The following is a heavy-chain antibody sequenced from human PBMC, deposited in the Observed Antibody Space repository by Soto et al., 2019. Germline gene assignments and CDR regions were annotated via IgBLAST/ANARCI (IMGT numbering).Heavy chain of an antibody. J-gene: IGHJ6*02. Sequence: PSETLSLTCNVSGGSIGSYYWNWLRQPAGKGLEWIGYVYYTGSTNYNPSLEGRATISVDSSKNQVSLNLRSVTAADSATYYCARVITYHYGMDVWGQGITVTVSS. D-gene: IGHD3-16*01. V-gene: IGHV4-59*01. CDR2: VYYTGST. CDR3: ARVITYHYGMDV. CDR1: GGSIGSYY.